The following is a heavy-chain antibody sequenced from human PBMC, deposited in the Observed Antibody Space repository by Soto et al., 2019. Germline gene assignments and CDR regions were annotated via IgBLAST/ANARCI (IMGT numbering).Heavy chain of an antibody. CDR1: GGSISSYY. V-gene: IGHV4-59*01. Sequence: PSETLSLTCTVSGGSISSYYWSWIRQPPGKGLEWIGYIYYSGSTNYNPSLKSRVTISVDTSKNQFSLKLSSVTAADTAVYYCARVGGDYIWGSYPRLKWPMNDAFDIRGQRTMVTV. D-gene: IGHD3-16*02. CDR2: IYYSGST. J-gene: IGHJ3*02. CDR3: ARVGGDYIWGSYPRLKWPMNDAFDI.